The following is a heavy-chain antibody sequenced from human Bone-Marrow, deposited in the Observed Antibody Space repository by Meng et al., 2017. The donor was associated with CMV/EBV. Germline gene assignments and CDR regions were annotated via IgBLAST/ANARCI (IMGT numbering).Heavy chain of an antibody. Sequence: GESLKISCAASGFTFSSYAMSWVRQAPGKGLEWVSAISGSGGSTYYADSVKGRFTISRDNSKNTLYLQMNSLRAEDTAVYYCAKEEYSSSWYGYYGMDVWGQGTTVTGYS. CDR2: ISGSGGST. J-gene: IGHJ6*01. D-gene: IGHD6-13*01. V-gene: IGHV3-23*01. CDR1: GFTFSSYA. CDR3: AKEEYSSSWYGYYGMDV.